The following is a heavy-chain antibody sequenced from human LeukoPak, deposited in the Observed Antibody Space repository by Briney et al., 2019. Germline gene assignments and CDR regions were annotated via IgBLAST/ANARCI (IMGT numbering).Heavy chain of an antibody. CDR2: INPSGGAT. J-gene: IGHJ4*02. D-gene: IGHD7-27*01. CDR1: GDTFTSYY. CDR3: ARGLGIWGYFDY. Sequence: ASVKVSCKASGDTFTSYYMHWVRQAPGQGLEWMGIINPSGGATSYAQQFQGRVTMTRDTSTSTVYMELSSLRSEDTAVYYCARGLGIWGYFDYWGQGTLVTVSS. V-gene: IGHV1-46*01.